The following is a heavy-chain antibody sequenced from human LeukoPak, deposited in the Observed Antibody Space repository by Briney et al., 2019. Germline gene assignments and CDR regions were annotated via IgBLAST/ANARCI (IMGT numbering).Heavy chain of an antibody. CDR2: ISWNSGSI. Sequence: GGSLRLSCAASGFTFDDYAMHWVRQAPGKGLEWVSGISWNSGSIGYADSVKGRFTVSRDNAKNSLYLQMNSLRAEDMALYYCAKGDFWSGGGFDPWGQGTLVTVSS. J-gene: IGHJ5*02. D-gene: IGHD3-3*01. CDR3: AKGDFWSGGGFDP. CDR1: GFTFDDYA. V-gene: IGHV3-9*03.